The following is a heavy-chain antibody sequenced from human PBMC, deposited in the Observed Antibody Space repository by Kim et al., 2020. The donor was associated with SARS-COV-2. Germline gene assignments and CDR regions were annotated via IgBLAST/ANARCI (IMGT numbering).Heavy chain of an antibody. CDR2: IYTSGIT. CDR1: GFTVSNHY. V-gene: IGHV3-66*01. J-gene: IGHJ4*02. Sequence: GGSLRLSCVVSGFTVSNHYMNWVRQAPGKGLEWVATIYTSGITYYADSVKGRFTISRDNSRNTLYLQLNSLRAEDTAVYYCARDGDIVAPLDYWAQGTLV. D-gene: IGHD5-12*01. CDR3: ARDGDIVAPLDY.